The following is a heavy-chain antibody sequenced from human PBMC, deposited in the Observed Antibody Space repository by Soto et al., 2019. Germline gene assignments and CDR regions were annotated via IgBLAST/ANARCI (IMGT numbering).Heavy chain of an antibody. D-gene: IGHD3-22*01. CDR3: ARDRAPGLYYYDSSGVYYYYYGMDV. Sequence: GGSLRLSCAASGFTFISYGMHWVLQAPCKGLEWVAVIAYDGSNKYYADSVKGRFTISRDNSKNTLYLQMNSLRAEDTAVYYCARDRAPGLYYYDSSGVYYYYYGMDVWGQGTTVTVSS. J-gene: IGHJ6*02. CDR1: GFTFISYG. V-gene: IGHV3-30*03. CDR2: IAYDGSNK.